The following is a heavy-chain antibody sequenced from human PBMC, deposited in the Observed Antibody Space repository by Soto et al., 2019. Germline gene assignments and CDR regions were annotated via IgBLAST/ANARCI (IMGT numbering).Heavy chain of an antibody. V-gene: IGHV4-59*01. CDR3: ARGHYDSSGYDFDY. CDR2: IYYSGST. CDR1: GGSISSYY. J-gene: IGHJ4*02. Sequence: SETLSLTCTVSGGSISSYYWSWIRQPPGKGLEWIGYIYYSGSTNYNPSLKSRVTISVDTSKNQFSLKLSSVTAADTAVYYCARGHYDSSGYDFDYWGQGTLVTISS. D-gene: IGHD3-22*01.